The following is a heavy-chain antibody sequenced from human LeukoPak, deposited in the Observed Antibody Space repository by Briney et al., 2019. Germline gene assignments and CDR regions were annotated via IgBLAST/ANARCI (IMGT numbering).Heavy chain of an antibody. CDR3: AREIGEFDY. Sequence: GGSLRLSCAASGFSFSSYALSWVRQAPGKGLEWVSSISASGGGTYYVDSVKGRFTISRDNSKNTLYLQMNSLRAEDTAVYYCAREIGEFDYWGQGTLVTVSS. J-gene: IGHJ4*02. V-gene: IGHV3-23*01. CDR2: ISASGGGT. D-gene: IGHD3-3*01. CDR1: GFSFSSYA.